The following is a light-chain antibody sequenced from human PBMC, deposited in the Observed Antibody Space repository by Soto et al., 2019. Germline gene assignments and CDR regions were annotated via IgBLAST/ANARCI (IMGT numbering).Light chain of an antibody. J-gene: IGKJ1*01. CDR1: QSVFFTSNNKYY. Sequence: DIVMTQSPDSLAVTLGERATINCKSSQSVFFTSNNKYYLAWYQQKAGQPPKLLIYWASTRESGVPDRFSGSGSGTDFTLNISSLQAEDVAVYYCQQYYSTPWTFGQGTKVDIK. CDR2: WAS. V-gene: IGKV4-1*01. CDR3: QQYYSTPWT.